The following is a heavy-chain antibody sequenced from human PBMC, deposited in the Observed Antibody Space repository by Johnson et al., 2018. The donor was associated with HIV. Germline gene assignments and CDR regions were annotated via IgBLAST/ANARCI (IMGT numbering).Heavy chain of an antibody. D-gene: IGHD6-13*01. CDR2: ISYDGSNK. V-gene: IGHV3-30*18. J-gene: IGHJ3*02. CDR3: AKDHGYSSSPVEAFDI. CDR1: GFTFSSYG. Sequence: QVQLVESGGGLVQPGRSLRLSCAASGFTFSSYGMHWVRQAPGKGLEWVAVISYDGSNKYYADSVKGRFTISRDNSKNTLYLQMNSLRAEDPAVYYCAKDHGYSSSPVEAFDIWGQGTMVTVSS.